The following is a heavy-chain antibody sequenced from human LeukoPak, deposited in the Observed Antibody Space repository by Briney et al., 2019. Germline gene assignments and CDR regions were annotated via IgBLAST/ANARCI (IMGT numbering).Heavy chain of an antibody. Sequence: ASVKVSCKASGYTFTSYDINWVRQATGQGLEWMRWMNPNSGNTGYAQKFQGRVTITRNTSISTAYMELSSLRSEDTAVYYCARGPGDYGGNSNWFDPWGQGTLVTVSS. CDR1: GYTFTSYD. J-gene: IGHJ5*02. CDR3: ARGPGDYGGNSNWFDP. V-gene: IGHV1-8*03. CDR2: MNPNSGNT. D-gene: IGHD4-23*01.